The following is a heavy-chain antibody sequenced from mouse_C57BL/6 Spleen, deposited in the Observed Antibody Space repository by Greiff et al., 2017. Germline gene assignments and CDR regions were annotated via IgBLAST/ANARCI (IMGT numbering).Heavy chain of an antibody. CDR1: GYTFTSYW. D-gene: IGHD1-1*01. Sequence: QVQLQQPGAELVRPGSSVKLSCKASGYTFTSYWMHWVKQRPIQGLEWIGNIDPSDSETHYNQKFKDKATLTVDKSSSTAYMQLSSLTSEDSAVYYCAREGLLRLHYFDYWGQGTTLTVSS. J-gene: IGHJ2*01. V-gene: IGHV1-52*01. CDR2: IDPSDSET. CDR3: AREGLLRLHYFDY.